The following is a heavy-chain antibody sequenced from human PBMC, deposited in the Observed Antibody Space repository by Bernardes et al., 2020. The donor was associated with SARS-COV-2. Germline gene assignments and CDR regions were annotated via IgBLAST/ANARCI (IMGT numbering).Heavy chain of an antibody. Sequence: GGSLRLSCAGSGFDFSDYWMAWVRQAPGKGLEWVANIKRVGSETYYVDSVKGRFTISRDNAKNLVFLQMNSLRAEDTAIFYCARSAGMDVWGQGTMVTVSS. V-gene: IGHV3-7*03. CDR2: IKRVGSET. CDR1: GFDFSDYW. J-gene: IGHJ6*02. CDR3: ARSAGMDV.